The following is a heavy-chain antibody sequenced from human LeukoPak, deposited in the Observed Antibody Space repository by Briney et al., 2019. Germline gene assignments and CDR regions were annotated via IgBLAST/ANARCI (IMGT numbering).Heavy chain of an antibody. D-gene: IGHD3-9*01. CDR1: GYTFTSYG. CDR3: AREVPTTSYDILTGYYNPNFDY. J-gene: IGHJ4*02. Sequence: ASVKVSCKASGYTFTSYGISWVRQAPGQGLERMGWISAYNGNTNYAQKLQGRVTMTTDTSTSTAYMELRSLRSDDTAVYYCAREVPTTSYDILTGYYNPNFDYWGQGTLVTVSS. CDR2: ISAYNGNT. V-gene: IGHV1-18*01.